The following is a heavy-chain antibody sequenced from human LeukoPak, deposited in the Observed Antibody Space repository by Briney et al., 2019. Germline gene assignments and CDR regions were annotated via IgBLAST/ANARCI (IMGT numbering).Heavy chain of an antibody. V-gene: IGHV3-23*01. Sequence: QTGGSLRLSCAVSGISLSNYGMSWVRQAPGKGLEWVAGISDRGGSTKYADSVKGLFTISRDNPKNTLYLQMSSLRAEDTAVYFCARRGVVIRAVIIVGFHKEAYYFDFWGQGALVTVSS. D-gene: IGHD3-10*01. J-gene: IGHJ4*02. CDR2: ISDRGGST. CDR1: GISLSNYG. CDR3: ARRGVVIRAVIIVGFHKEAYYFDF.